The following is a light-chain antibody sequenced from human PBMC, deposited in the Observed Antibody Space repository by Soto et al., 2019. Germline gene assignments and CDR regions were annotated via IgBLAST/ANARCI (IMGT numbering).Light chain of an antibody. CDR3: QQYGSSPS. CDR1: QSVSSSY. Sequence: VLTPSPGTLSLSPGETATLSCSASQSVSSSYLAWYQQTPGQAPRLLIYGASSRPTGIPDRFSGSGSGTDFTLTISRLEPEDFAVYYCQQYGSSPSFGQGTKV. J-gene: IGKJ1*01. V-gene: IGKV3-20*01. CDR2: GAS.